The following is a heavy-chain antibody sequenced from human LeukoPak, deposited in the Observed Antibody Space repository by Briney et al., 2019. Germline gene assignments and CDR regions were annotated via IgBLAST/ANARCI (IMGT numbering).Heavy chain of an antibody. V-gene: IGHV4-34*01. CDR2: TNHSGST. CDR1: GGSFSGYY. D-gene: IGHD5-24*01. CDR3: AGREDGAFDI. J-gene: IGHJ3*02. Sequence: SETLSLTCAVYGGSFSGYYWSWIRQPPGKGLEWIGETNHSGSTNYNPSLKSRVTISVDRSKNQFSLKLSSVTAADTAVYYCAGREDGAFDIWGQGTMVTVSS.